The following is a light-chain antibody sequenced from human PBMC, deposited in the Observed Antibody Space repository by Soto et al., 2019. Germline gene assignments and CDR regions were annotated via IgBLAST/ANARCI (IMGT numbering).Light chain of an antibody. CDR1: SSNIGAGYD. J-gene: IGLJ2*01. CDR3: QSYDSSLSAYVV. CDR2: ANS. V-gene: IGLV1-40*01. Sequence: QPVLTQPPSVSGAPGQRVTISCTGSSSNIGAGYDVHWYQQLPGTAPKLLIYANSNRPSGVPDRFSGSKSGTSASLAITRLQAEDEAEYYCQSYDSSLSAYVVFGGGTKVTVL.